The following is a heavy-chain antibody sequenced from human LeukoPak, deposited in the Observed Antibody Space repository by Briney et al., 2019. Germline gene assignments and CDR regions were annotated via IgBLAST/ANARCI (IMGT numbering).Heavy chain of an antibody. D-gene: IGHD3-22*01. CDR1: GGSISSSSYY. CDR2: IYYSGST. V-gene: IGHV4-39*01. J-gene: IGHJ4*02. CDR3: ARQSAKSSASYSSGYYYRAIFDY. Sequence: PSETLSLTCTVSGGSISSSSYYWGWIRQPPGKGLEWIGSIYYSGSTYYNPSLKNRVTISVDTSKNQFSLKLSSVTAADTAVYYCARQSAKSSASYSSGYYYRAIFDYWGQGTLVTVSS.